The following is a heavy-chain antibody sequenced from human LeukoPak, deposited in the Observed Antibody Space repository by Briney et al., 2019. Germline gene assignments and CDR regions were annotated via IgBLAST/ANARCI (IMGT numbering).Heavy chain of an antibody. CDR2: ISSSGSTK. Sequence: GGSLRLSCAASGFTFSSYSMNWVRQAPGKRLEWVSYISSSGSTKYYADSVKGRITISRDNGKNSLYLQMNSLRDEDTAVYYCAVEGYCSGGSCYTNWFDPWGQGTLVTVSS. CDR1: GFTFSSYS. J-gene: IGHJ5*02. CDR3: AVEGYCSGGSCYTNWFDP. D-gene: IGHD2-15*01. V-gene: IGHV3-48*02.